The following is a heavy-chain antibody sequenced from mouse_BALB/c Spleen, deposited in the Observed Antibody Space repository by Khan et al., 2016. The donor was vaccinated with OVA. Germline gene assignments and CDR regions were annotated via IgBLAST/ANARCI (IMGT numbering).Heavy chain of an antibody. CDR1: GFTFSTYG. V-gene: IGHV5-6*01. Sequence: VQLQESGGDLVKPGGSLKLSCAASGFTFSTYGMPWVRQTPGQGLEWVGTVSTGGSYTYYPDSVKGRSTISRDNANNTLYMQMSSLTSEATAKFACARLAYYDDSEMFAYWGQGTLVTVSA. CDR2: VSTGGSYT. D-gene: IGHD1-1*01. J-gene: IGHJ3*01. CDR3: ARLAYYDDSEMFAY.